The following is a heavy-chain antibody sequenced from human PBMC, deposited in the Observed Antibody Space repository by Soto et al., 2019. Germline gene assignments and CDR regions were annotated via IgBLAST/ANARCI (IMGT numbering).Heavy chain of an antibody. CDR3: ARVAY. Sequence: PGGSLILSCAASGFTVSSNYMSWVRQAPGKGLEWVSSISSGSSDTWYADSVKGRFIISRDNAQNSLFLQMNTLRPEDTAIYYCARVAYWGPGTKVTVSS. V-gene: IGHV3-21*01. CDR2: ISSGSSDT. CDR1: GFTVSSNY. J-gene: IGHJ4*02.